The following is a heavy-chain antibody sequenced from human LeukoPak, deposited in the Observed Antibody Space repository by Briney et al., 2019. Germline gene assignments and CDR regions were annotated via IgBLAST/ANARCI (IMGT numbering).Heavy chain of an antibody. V-gene: IGHV1-18*01. J-gene: IGHJ5*02. CDR1: GYTFTGYG. Sequence: ASVKVSCKASGYTFTGYGISWVRQAPGQGLEWMGWISAYNGNTNYAQKLQGRVTMTTDTSTSTAYMELRSLRSDDTAVYYCARVPYCSGGSCSGNWFDPWGQGTLVTVSS. D-gene: IGHD2-15*01. CDR3: ARVPYCSGGSCSGNWFDP. CDR2: ISAYNGNT.